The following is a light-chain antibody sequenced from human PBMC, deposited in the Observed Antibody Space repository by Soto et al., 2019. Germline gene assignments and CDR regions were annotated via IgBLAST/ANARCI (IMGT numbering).Light chain of an antibody. Sequence: EIVLTQSPATLSLSPGERATVSCRASQSVSTYLAWYQQKSGQAPRLLIFDASRRATGIPARFSGSASGTDFTLTISSLEPEDFAVYYCQQRYTWPPTFGGGAKVEIK. CDR2: DAS. V-gene: IGKV3-11*01. CDR1: QSVSTY. CDR3: QQRYTWPPT. J-gene: IGKJ4*01.